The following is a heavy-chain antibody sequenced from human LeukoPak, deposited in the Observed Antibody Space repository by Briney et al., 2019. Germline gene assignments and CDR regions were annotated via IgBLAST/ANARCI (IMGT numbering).Heavy chain of an antibody. CDR1: GYTFTSYG. D-gene: IGHD3-22*01. V-gene: IGHV1-18*01. CDR3: AREGIEYYYDSSGYYLFDY. Sequence: ASVKVSCKASGYTFTSYGISWVRQAPGQGLEWMGWISAYNGNTNYAQKLQGRVTMTTDTSTSTAYMELRSLRSDDTAAYYCAREGIEYYYDSSGYYLFDYWGQGTLVTVSS. J-gene: IGHJ4*02. CDR2: ISAYNGNT.